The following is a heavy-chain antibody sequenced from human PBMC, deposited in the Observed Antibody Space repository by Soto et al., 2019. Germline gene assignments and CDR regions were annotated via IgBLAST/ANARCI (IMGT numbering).Heavy chain of an antibody. CDR3: ARGGGYCTPTTCAIDS. CDR2: VSLTGDRT. V-gene: IGHV3-23*01. Sequence: GGSLRLSCVASRFDFSSYEMSWVRQAAGKGLEWVSRVSLTGDRTNYAGSVKGRFTVSRDNFKNALYLEMDSLRPDDTAIYYCARGGGYCTPTTCAIDSWGRGTPVTVSS. D-gene: IGHD2-8*01. CDR1: RFDFSSYE. J-gene: IGHJ4*02.